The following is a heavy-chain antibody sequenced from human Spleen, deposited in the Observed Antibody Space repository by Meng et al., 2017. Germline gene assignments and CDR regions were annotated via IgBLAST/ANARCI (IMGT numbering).Heavy chain of an antibody. V-gene: IGHV4-4*02. CDR3: VRVVPFASPFWFDP. J-gene: IGHJ5*02. CDR2: IDHSGST. CDR1: GGSISSTNW. D-gene: IGHD2-2*01. Sequence: QVQLQESGPGRVKPSGTRSPTCAVSGGSISSTNWRGWVRQPPGKGLEWSGEIDHSGSTNYNTSLKSRVTISVDKSKNQFSLKLTSVTAADTAVYYCVRVVPFASPFWFDPWGQGTLVTVSS.